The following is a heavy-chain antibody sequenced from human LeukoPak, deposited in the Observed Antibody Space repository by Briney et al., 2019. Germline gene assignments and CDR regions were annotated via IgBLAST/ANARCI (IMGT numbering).Heavy chain of an antibody. V-gene: IGHV4-39*01. CDR1: GGSISSSSYY. J-gene: IGHJ5*02. CDR3: ANRGSSSSLPRGGWFDP. CDR2: IYYSGST. Sequence: SETLSLTCTVSGGSISSSSYYWGWIRQPPGKGLEWIGIIYYSGSTYYNPSLKSRVTISVDTSKNQFSLRLSSVTAADTAVYYCANRGSSSSLPRGGWFDPWGQGTLVTVSS. D-gene: IGHD6-6*01.